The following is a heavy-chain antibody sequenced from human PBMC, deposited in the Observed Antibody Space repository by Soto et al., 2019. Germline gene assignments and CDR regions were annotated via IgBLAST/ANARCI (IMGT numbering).Heavy chain of an antibody. CDR1: GYTFISYD. D-gene: IGHD5-12*01. CDR3: ARGDGYMVDY. Sequence: QVQLVQSGAEVKKPGASVKVSCKASGYTFISYDINWVRQATGQGLAWMGWLNPNTGDTGYAQKFKGRLTMTRNTAINTANLELSSLRSDDTSVYFCARGDGYMVDYWGQGTLVTVSS. V-gene: IGHV1-8*01. J-gene: IGHJ4*02. CDR2: LNPNTGDT.